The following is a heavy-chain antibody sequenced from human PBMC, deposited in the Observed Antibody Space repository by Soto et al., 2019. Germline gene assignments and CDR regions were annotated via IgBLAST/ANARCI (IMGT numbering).Heavy chain of an antibody. D-gene: IGHD3-3*01. Sequence: VQLSESGGGLVQSGGSLRLSCAASGFSFSSYAMSWVRQAPGKGLEWVSTISGSDGKTYYADSVKGRFSISRDTSKNTLYLQMNSLRVDDTAVYYCAKWSYLDYWGQGTRVTVSS. CDR2: ISGSDGKT. CDR3: AKWSYLDY. J-gene: IGHJ4*02. CDR1: GFSFSSYA. V-gene: IGHV3-23*01.